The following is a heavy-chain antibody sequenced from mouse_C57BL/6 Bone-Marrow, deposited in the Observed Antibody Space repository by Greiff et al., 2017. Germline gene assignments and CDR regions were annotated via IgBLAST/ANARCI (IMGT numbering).Heavy chain of an antibody. CDR3: AGNQGNNWAWFAY. V-gene: IGHV2-2*01. J-gene: IGHJ3*01. CDR2: IWSGGST. CDR1: GFSLTSYG. D-gene: IGHD4-1*01. Sequence: VQLQQSGPGLVQPSPSLSITCTVSGFSLTSYGVHWVRQSPGKGLEWLGVIWSGGSTDYNAAIIYRLSISKGDSTSQVFFKMNSLQAYDTAIYYCAGNQGNNWAWFAYGGQGTVVTVSA.